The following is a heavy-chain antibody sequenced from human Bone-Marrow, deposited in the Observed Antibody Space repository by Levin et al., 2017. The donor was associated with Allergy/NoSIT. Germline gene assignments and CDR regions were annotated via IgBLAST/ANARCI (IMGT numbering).Heavy chain of an antibody. D-gene: IGHD3-10*01. CDR2: VIPVFDTA. J-gene: IGHJ4*02. V-gene: IGHV1-69*06. Sequence: HGESLKISCKASGGVFDNYAYSWVRQAPGEGLEWMGRVIPVFDTANYAQKFQGRVTITADRSTSTTYMELTGLTSEDTAVYYCARHRFFGDLLYTVSFDFWGQGALVTVSS. CDR3: ARHRFFGDLLYTVSFDF. CDR1: GGVFDNYA.